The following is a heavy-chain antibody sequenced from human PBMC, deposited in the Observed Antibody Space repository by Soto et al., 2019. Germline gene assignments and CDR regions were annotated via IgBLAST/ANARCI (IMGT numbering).Heavy chain of an antibody. V-gene: IGHV4-59*01. Sequence: SETLSLTCTVSGGSISSYYWSWFRQSPRKGLEWIGYIYYIYDCGSTNYNPSLKSRVTISLATSKNQFSLKLSSVTAADTAVFYCSRGTSSSYYGYYGMGVWGQGATVTVSS. CDR1: GGSISSYY. D-gene: IGHD3-22*01. J-gene: IGHJ6*02. CDR3: SRGTSSSYYGYYGMGV. CDR2: IYYIYDCGST.